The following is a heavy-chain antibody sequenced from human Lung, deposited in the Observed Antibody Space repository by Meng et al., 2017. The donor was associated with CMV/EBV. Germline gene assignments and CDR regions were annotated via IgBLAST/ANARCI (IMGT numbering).Heavy chain of an antibody. CDR1: GGSISSYY. D-gene: IGHD3-10*01. Sequence: LRLSCSVSGGSISSYYWSWIRQPPGKGLEWIGYSGSTNYNPSLQSRVTISVDTSKNQFSLKLSSVTAADTAVYYCARGGRFSDAWGQGTLVTVAS. CDR3: ARGGRFSDA. V-gene: IGHV4-59*01. J-gene: IGHJ5*02. CDR2: SGST.